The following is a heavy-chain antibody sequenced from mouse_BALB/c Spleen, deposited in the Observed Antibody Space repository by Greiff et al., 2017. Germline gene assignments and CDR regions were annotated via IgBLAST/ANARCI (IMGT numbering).Heavy chain of an antibody. CDR1: GYTFTSYW. J-gene: IGHJ3*01. D-gene: IGHD4-1*01. CDR2: IYPGNSDT. CDR3: ARGELGAY. Sequence: VQLKESGTVLARPGASVKMSCKASGYTFTSYWMHWVKQRPGQGLEWIGAIYPGNSDTSYNQKFKGKAKLTADKSSSTAYMQLSSLTSEDSAVYFCARGELGAYWGQGTLVTVSA. V-gene: IGHV1-5*01.